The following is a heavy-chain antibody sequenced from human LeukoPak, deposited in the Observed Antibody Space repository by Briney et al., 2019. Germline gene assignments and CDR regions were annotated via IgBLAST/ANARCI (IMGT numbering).Heavy chain of an antibody. J-gene: IGHJ4*02. V-gene: IGHV3-66*01. CDR3: ASDSGPIAVAGFFDY. D-gene: IGHD6-19*01. CDR1: GFTVSSNY. CDR2: IYSGGST. Sequence: GGSLRLSWAASGFTVSSNYMSWARHAPGEGLEWVSFIYSGGSTYYADSVKGRFTISRDNSKNTRYFQMNSRRAEDTAVYYCASDSGPIAVAGFFDYWGQGTLVTVSS.